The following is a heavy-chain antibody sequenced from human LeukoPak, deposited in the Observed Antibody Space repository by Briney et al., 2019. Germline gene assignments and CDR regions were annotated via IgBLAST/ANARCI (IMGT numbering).Heavy chain of an antibody. V-gene: IGHV3-11*03. CDR1: GITISDYY. D-gene: IGHD3-10*01. CDR2: ISGSSNYT. Sequence: GGSLRLSCSASGITISDYYMSWIRQAPGKGLEWVSDISGSSNYTNYADSEKRRFTISRENDKSSLYLPMNSLRADDTAVYYCATLPRSDLYWYFDLWGRGTLVTVSS. J-gene: IGHJ2*01. CDR3: ATLPRSDLYWYFDL.